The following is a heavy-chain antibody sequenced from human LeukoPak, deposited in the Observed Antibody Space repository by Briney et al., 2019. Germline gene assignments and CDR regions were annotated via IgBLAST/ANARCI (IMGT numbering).Heavy chain of an antibody. CDR2: IYHSGSSGST. Sequence: NPSETLSLTCAVSGYSTSSGYYWGWIRQPPGKGLEWIGSIYHSGSSGSTYYSPSLKSRVTTSVDTSKNQFSLKLSSVTAADTAVYYCARTLGYCSGGSCRSFDYWGQGTLVTVSS. CDR1: GYSTSSGYY. J-gene: IGHJ4*02. CDR3: ARTLGYCSGGSCRSFDY. D-gene: IGHD2-15*01. V-gene: IGHV4-38-2*01.